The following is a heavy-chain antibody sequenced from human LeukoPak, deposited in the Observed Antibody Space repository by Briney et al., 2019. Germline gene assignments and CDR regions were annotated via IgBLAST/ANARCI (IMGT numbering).Heavy chain of an antibody. Sequence: GGSLRLSCAASGFTFSSYAMTWVRQAPGKGLEWVSAIVGSGSSTFFANSVKGRFAVSRDNSKNTLDLQMNSLRAEDTAVYYCAGGAARRLDYWGQGTLVTVSS. V-gene: IGHV3-23*01. CDR1: GFTFSSYA. CDR3: AGGAARRLDY. D-gene: IGHD2-15*01. CDR2: IVGSGSST. J-gene: IGHJ4*02.